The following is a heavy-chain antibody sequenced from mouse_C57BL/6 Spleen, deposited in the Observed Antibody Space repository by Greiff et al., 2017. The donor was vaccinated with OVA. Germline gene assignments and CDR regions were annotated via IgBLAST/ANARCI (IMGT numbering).Heavy chain of an antibody. Sequence: EVQLKESGPVLVKPGASVKMSCKASGYTFTDYYMNWVKQSHGKSLEWIGVINPYNGGTSYNQKFKGKATLTVDKSSSTAYMELNSLTSEDSAVYYCARLEGYYYGSSYAMDYWGQGTSVTVSS. CDR3: ARLEGYYYGSSYAMDY. D-gene: IGHD1-1*01. CDR2: INPYNGGT. J-gene: IGHJ4*01. V-gene: IGHV1-19*01. CDR1: GYTFTDYY.